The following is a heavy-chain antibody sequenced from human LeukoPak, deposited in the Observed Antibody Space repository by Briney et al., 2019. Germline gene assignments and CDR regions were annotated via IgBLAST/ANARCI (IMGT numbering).Heavy chain of an antibody. Sequence: ASVKVSCKASGYTFTGYYMHWVRQAPGQGLEWMGWINPNSGGTNYAQKFQGRVTMTRDTSISTAYMELSRLRSDDTAVYYCAGSLGYCTGNVCYLKYWGQGTLVTVSS. CDR1: GYTFTGYY. CDR3: AGSLGYCTGNVCYLKY. V-gene: IGHV1-2*02. CDR2: INPNSGGT. D-gene: IGHD2-8*02. J-gene: IGHJ4*02.